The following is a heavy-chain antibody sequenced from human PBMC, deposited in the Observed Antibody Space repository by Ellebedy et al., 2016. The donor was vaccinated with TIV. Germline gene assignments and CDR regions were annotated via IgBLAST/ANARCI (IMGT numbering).Heavy chain of an antibody. J-gene: IGHJ6*02. CDR1: GFNFYDFT. D-gene: IGHD5-18*01. Sequence: GESLKISCAASGFNFYDFTMKWVRLAPGRGLEWVSSISSGNYYIYYADSVKGRFTISRDDAEASLCLQMNNMEADETAVYYCARDFARGNTATVGNGMDVWGQGTSVTVSS. CDR2: ISSGNYYI. CDR3: ARDFARGNTATVGNGMDV. V-gene: IGHV3-21*01.